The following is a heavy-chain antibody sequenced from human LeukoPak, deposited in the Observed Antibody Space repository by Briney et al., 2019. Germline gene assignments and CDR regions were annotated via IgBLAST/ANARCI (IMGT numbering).Heavy chain of an antibody. J-gene: IGHJ4*02. CDR2: IYYTGST. CDR1: GGSINSYY. Sequence: SETLSLTCTVSGGSINSYYWSWIRQPPGKGLEWIGYIYYTGSTEYHPSLKSRVTISLDTSKNQFSLKLTSVTAADTAVYYCARVYQSAEYYFDYWGQGNLVSVSS. D-gene: IGHD2-2*01. V-gene: IGHV4-59*12. CDR3: ARVYQSAEYYFDY.